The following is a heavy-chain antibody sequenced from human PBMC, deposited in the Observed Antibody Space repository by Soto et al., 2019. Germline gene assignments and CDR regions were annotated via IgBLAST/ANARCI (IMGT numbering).Heavy chain of an antibody. CDR2: SRNKGNSYTT. CDR3: RSYRYYYCVDF. Sequence: EVQLVESGGGLVQPGGSLRLSCAASGFTFSDYNMGWVRQAPGKGLEWVGRSRNKGNSYTTEHVASVKGRFTISRDDSKNSLYLQINGLKTEDTALYYCRSYRYYYCVDFWGQGTTVSVSS. D-gene: IGHD3-10*01. CDR1: GFTFSDYN. J-gene: IGHJ6*02. V-gene: IGHV3-72*01.